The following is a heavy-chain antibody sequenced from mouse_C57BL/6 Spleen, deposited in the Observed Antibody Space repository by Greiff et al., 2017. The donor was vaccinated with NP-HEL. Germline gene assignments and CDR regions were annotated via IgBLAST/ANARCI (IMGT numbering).Heavy chain of an antibody. CDR1: GYTFTSYW. D-gene: IGHD2-4*01. J-gene: IGHJ3*01. CDR3: ANDYDVGWFAY. V-gene: IGHV1-59*01. CDR2: IDPSDSYT. Sequence: QVQLQQSGAELVRPGTSVKLSCKASGYTFTSYWMHWVKQRPGQGLEWIGVIDPSDSYTNYNQKFKGKATLTVDTSSSTAYMQLSSLTSEDSAVYYCANDYDVGWFAYWGQGTLVTVSA.